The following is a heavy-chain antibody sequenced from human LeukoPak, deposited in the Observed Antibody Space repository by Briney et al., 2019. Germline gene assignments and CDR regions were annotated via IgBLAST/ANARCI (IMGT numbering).Heavy chain of an antibody. D-gene: IGHD3-10*01. CDR1: GFNFRSYW. Sequence: HPGGSLRLSCAASGFNFRSYWMHWVRQAPGKGLVWVSRIKCGGRSTSYADSVKGRLTISRNNAKNTLYLKMNSLRAEDTAVYHCARDIRWYGSGSEGAFDIWGQGTMVTVSS. J-gene: IGHJ3*02. CDR2: IKCGGRST. CDR3: ARDIRWYGSGSEGAFDI. V-gene: IGHV3-74*01.